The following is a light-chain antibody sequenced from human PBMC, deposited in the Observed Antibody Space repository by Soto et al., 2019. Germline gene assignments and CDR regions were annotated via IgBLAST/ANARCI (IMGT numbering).Light chain of an antibody. CDR3: QQAYSRPLT. J-gene: IGKJ4*01. CDR1: QSVSAY. Sequence: DIQMTQSPSSLSASVGDRLTITCRAGQSVSAYLNWYQQKPGKAPKLLIHATSTLQSGVPSRFSGSGSGTEFTLTSSSLQPEDFATYYCQQAYSRPLTFGGGTKVEIK. V-gene: IGKV1-39*01. CDR2: ATS.